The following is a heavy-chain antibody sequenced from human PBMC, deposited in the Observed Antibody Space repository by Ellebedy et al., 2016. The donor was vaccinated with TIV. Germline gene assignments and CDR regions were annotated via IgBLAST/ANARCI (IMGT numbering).Heavy chain of an antibody. CDR3: ARAYPKTLYLIEY. V-gene: IGHV3-74*01. CDR1: GFTFSSSW. J-gene: IGHJ4*02. CDR2: INTDGRRT. D-gene: IGHD3-16*02. Sequence: GESLKISXAASGFTFSSSWKHWVRQPPGKGLVWVARINTDGRRTDYADSVKGRFAISRDNAKNTLYLQMNGLRAEDTAVYYCARAYPKTLYLIEYWGQGNLVTVSS.